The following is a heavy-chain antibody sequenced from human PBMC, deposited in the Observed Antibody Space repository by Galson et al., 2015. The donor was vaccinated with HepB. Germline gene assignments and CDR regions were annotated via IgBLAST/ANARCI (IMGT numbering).Heavy chain of an antibody. V-gene: IGHV5-51*03. CDR2: IYPGDSDT. CDR1: GYSFTSYW. Sequence: QSGAEVKKPGESLKISCKGSGYSFTSYWIGWVRQMPGKGLEWMGIIYPGDSDTRYSPSFQGQVTISADKSISTAYLQWSSLKASDTAMYYCARRAALKKYYYYGMDVWGQGTTVTVSS. D-gene: IGHD6-6*01. CDR3: ARRAALKKYYYYGMDV. J-gene: IGHJ6*02.